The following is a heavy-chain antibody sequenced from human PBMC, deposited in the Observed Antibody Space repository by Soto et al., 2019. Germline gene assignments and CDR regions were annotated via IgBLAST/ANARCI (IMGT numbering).Heavy chain of an antibody. J-gene: IGHJ5*02. CDR1: GYTFTSYG. CDR2: ISAYNGNT. Sequence: ASVKVSCKASGYTFTSYGISWVRQAPGQGLEWMGWISAYNGNTNYAQKLQGRVTMTTDTSTSTAYMELRSLRSDDTAVYYCARDWGITMVRGRPAGFDPWGQGTLVTVSS. CDR3: ARDWGITMVRGRPAGFDP. D-gene: IGHD3-10*01. V-gene: IGHV1-18*04.